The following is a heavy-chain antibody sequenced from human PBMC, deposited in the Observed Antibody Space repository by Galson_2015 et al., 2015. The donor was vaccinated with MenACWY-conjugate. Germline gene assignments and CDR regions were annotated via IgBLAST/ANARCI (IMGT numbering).Heavy chain of an antibody. CDR2: IYYSGST. CDR1: GGSISGYY. Sequence: ETLSLTCTVSGGSISGYYWSWIRQPPGKGLEWIGYIYYSGSTNYNPSLKSRVTISVDTSKNQFSLKLSSVTAADTAVFYCARQVRWRESNYGMDVWGQGTTVTVSS. CDR3: ARQVRWRESNYGMDV. V-gene: IGHV4-59*01. J-gene: IGHJ6*02. D-gene: IGHD2-15*01.